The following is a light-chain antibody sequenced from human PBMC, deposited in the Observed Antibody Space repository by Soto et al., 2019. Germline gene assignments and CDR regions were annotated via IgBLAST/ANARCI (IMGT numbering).Light chain of an antibody. CDR1: QSISSS. V-gene: IGKV1-39*01. CDR3: HQTYSILWT. J-gene: IGKJ1*01. Sequence: DIQMTQSPSSLSAFVGDRVTITCRASQSISSSLNWYQQKPGKAPNLLIYGATSLQGGVPSRFSGSGSGTYFPLTISILQPADSATYICHQTYSILWTFGQGTKVELK. CDR2: GAT.